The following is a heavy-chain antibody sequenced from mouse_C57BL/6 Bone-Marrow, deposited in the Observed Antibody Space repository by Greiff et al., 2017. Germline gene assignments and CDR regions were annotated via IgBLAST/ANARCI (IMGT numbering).Heavy chain of an antibody. CDR1: GYTFTDYY. CDR3: ARRMVKGYFDV. Sequence: EVQLQQSGPELVKPGASVKISCKASGYTFTDYYMNWVKQSHGKSLEWIGDINPNNGGTSYNQKFKGKATLTVDKSSSTAYMELRSLTSEDSAVYYCARRMVKGYFDVWGTGNTVTVSS. V-gene: IGHV1-26*01. J-gene: IGHJ1*03. D-gene: IGHD2-1*01. CDR2: INPNNGGT.